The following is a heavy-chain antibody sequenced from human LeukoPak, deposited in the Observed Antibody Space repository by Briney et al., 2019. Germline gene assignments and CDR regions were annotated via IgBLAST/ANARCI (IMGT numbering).Heavy chain of an antibody. D-gene: IGHD3-10*01. CDR3: ASMVQGVISPYHFDY. CDR1: GFTFSSYA. CDR2: ISGSGGST. J-gene: IGHJ4*02. V-gene: IGHV3-23*01. Sequence: GGSLRLSCAASGFTFSSYAMSWVRQAPGKGLEWVSAISGSGGSTYYADSVKGRFTISRDNSKNTLYLQMNSLRAEDTAVYYCASMVQGVISPYHFDYWGQGTLVTVSS.